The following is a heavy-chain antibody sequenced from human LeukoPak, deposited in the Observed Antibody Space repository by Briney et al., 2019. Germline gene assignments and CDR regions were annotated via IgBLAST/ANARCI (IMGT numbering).Heavy chain of an antibody. Sequence: PSETLSLTCTVSGGSISSYYWSWIRQPPGKGLEWIGYIYYSGSTNYNPSLKSRVTISVDTSKNQFSLKLSSVTAADTAVYYCARQHLSLIAFDYWGQGTLVTVSS. CDR2: IYYSGST. CDR3: ARQHLSLIAFDY. CDR1: GGSISSYY. D-gene: IGHD2/OR15-2a*01. J-gene: IGHJ4*02. V-gene: IGHV4-59*01.